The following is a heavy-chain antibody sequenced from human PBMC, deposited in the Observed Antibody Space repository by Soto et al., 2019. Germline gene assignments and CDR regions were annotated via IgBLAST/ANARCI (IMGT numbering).Heavy chain of an antibody. CDR1: GYTFTSYY. CDR2: IKPSGGTT. Sequence: QVQLVQSGAEVKKPGASVKVSCKASGYTFTSYYMHWVRQAPGQGLEWMGIIKPSGGTTSYAEKFKGKVPITRNTYTCTVYMELSSLISEDTALYYCARDLDIVVVTAMFPPRSWFDPWGQGTLVTVSS. D-gene: IGHD2-21*02. CDR3: ARDLDIVVVTAMFPPRSWFDP. V-gene: IGHV1-46*01. J-gene: IGHJ5*02.